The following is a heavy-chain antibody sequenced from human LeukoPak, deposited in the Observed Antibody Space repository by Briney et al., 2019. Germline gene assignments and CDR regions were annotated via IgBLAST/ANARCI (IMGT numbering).Heavy chain of an antibody. CDR3: ARELTPVRGATYYYYGMDV. CDR2: INSDGSST. CDR1: GFTFSSYW. D-gene: IGHD3-10*01. V-gene: IGHV3-74*01. J-gene: IGHJ6*02. Sequence: GGSLRLSCAASGFTFSSYWMHWVRQAPGKGLVWVSRINSDGSSTSYADSVKGRFTISRDNAKNTLYLQMNSLRAEDTAVYYCARELTPVRGATYYYYGMDVWGQGTTVTVSS.